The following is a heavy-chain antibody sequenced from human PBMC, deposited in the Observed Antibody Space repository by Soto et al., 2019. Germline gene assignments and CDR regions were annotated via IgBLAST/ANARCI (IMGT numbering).Heavy chain of an antibody. D-gene: IGHD2-2*01. V-gene: IGHV3-33*01. CDR1: GFNFSSYG. CDR3: ARSTGVTADYGMDV. Sequence: GGSLRLSCSASGFNFSSYGMHWVRQAPGKGLEWVAFIWFYGSGRFYADSVEGRFTISRDTSKKMLYLQMNSLRAEDTALYYCARSTGVTADYGMDVWGQGTTVTVSS. CDR2: IWFYGSGR. J-gene: IGHJ6*02.